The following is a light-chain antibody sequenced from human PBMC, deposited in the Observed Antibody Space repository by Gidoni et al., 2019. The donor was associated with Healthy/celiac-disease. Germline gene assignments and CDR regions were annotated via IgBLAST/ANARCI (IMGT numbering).Light chain of an antibody. CDR1: QSVSSN. CDR3: QQYNNWPPGT. Sequence: IVMTQSPATLSVYPGERATRSCRASQSVSSNLAWYQQKPGQAPRLLIYGASTRATGIPARFSGSGSGTEFTLTISSLQSEDFAVYYCQQYNNWPPGTFXQXTKVEIK. J-gene: IGKJ1*01. V-gene: IGKV3-15*01. CDR2: GAS.